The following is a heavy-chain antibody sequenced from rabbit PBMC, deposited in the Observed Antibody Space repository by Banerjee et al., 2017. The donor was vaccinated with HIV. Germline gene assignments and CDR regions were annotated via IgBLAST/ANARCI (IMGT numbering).Heavy chain of an antibody. CDR1: GFDFNTYD. CDR2: IYFGYSGWT. V-gene: IGHV1S45*01. D-gene: IGHD6-1*01. J-gene: IGHJ4*01. CDR3: AREDPDYGYGVVNL. Sequence: QQQLEESGGGLVQPEGSLTLSCKASGFDFNTYDMCWVRQAPGKGPEWIACIYFGYSGWTHYASWAKGRFTISKTSSTTVTLQMTSLTAADTATYFCAREDPDYGYGVVNLWGPGTLVTVS.